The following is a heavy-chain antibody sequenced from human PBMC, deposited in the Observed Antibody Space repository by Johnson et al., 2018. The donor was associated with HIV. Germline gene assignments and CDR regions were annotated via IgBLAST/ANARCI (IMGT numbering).Heavy chain of an antibody. D-gene: IGHD3-10*01. CDR3: ARAVTPFGDWEAFDI. CDR2: IKQDGSEK. V-gene: IGHV3-7*02. Sequence: MQLVESGGGLVQPGGSLRLSCAASGFTFSSYWMSWVRQAPGKGLEWVANIKQDGSEKYYVDSVKGRFTISRDNAKNSLYLQMNSLRAEDTAVYYCARAVTPFGDWEAFDIWGQGTMVTVSS. CDR1: GFTFSSYW. J-gene: IGHJ3*02.